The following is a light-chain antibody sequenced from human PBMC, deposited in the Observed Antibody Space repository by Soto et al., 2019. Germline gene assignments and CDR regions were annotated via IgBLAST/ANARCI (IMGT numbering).Light chain of an antibody. CDR2: TNN. CDR1: SSNVGSSF. CDR3: ATWDDSLSGPV. J-gene: IGLJ2*01. Sequence: QAVVTQPPSASGTPGQTVTISCSGSSSNVGSSFLYWYQQLPGTAPKLLIYTNNQRPSGVPDRFSASKSGASASLAISGLRSEDEADYYCATWDDSLSGPVFGGGTQLTVL. V-gene: IGLV1-47*01.